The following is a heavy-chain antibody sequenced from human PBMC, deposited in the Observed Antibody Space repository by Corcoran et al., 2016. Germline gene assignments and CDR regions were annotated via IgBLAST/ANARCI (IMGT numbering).Heavy chain of an antibody. D-gene: IGHD4-4*01. CDR3: ARYGYSNYGPHYYYYGMDV. J-gene: IGHJ6*02. CDR2: ISSSSSYI. Sequence: EVQLVESGGGLVKPGGSLRLSCAASGFTFSSYSMNWVRQAPGKGLEWVSSISSSSSYIYYADSVKGRFTISRDNAKNSLYLQMNSLRAEDTAVYYWARYGYSNYGPHYYYYGMDVWGQGTTVTVSS. CDR1: GFTFSSYS. V-gene: IGHV3-21*01.